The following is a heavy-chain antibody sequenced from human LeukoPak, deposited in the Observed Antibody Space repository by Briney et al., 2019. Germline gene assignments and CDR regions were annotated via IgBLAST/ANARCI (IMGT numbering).Heavy chain of an antibody. D-gene: IGHD2-2*01. CDR3: ASTRLVVVPAAMYFDY. CDR1: GGTFSSYA. CDR2: IIPIFGTA. Sequence: SVKVSCKASGGTFSSYAISWVRQAPGQGLEWMGGIIPIFGTANYAQKFQGRVTITTDESTSTAYMELSSLRSEDTAVYYCASTRLVVVPAAMYFDYWGQGTLVTVSS. J-gene: IGHJ4*02. V-gene: IGHV1-69*05.